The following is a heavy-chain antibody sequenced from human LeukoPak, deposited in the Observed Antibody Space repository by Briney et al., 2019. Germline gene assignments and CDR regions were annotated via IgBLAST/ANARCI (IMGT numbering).Heavy chain of an antibody. V-gene: IGHV3-23*01. D-gene: IGHD3-22*01. CDR2: ISGSGGST. CDR1: GFSFSNYA. J-gene: IGHJ4*02. Sequence: TGGSLRLSCVPSGFSFSNYAMSWVRQAPGKGLESVSSISGSGGSTHYVDSVKGRFTISRDKTKNTLYLQMSSLRAEDTAVYYCAKSSYYDASGYYREYYFDSWGQGTLVTVSS. CDR3: AKSSYYDASGYYREYYFDS.